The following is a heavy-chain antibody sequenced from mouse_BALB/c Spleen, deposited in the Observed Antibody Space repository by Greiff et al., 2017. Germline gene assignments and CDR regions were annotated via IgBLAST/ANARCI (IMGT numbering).Heavy chain of an antibody. V-gene: IGHV5-4*02. Sequence: EVHLVESGGGLVKPGGSLKLSCAASGFTFSDYYMYWVRQTPEKRLEWVATISDGGSYTYYPDSVKGRFTISRDNAKNNLYLQMSSLKSEDTAMYYCARVGWDYAMDYWGQGTSVTVSS. J-gene: IGHJ4*01. CDR1: GFTFSDYY. CDR3: ARVGWDYAMDY. D-gene: IGHD2-3*01. CDR2: ISDGGSYT.